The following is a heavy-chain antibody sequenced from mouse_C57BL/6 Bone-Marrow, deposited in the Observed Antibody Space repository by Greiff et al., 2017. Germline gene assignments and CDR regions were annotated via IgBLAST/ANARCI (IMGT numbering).Heavy chain of an antibody. CDR2: IHPSDGDT. V-gene: IGHV1-74*01. J-gene: IGHJ2*01. CDR3: AIRGTTVVAEGFDY. CDR1: GYTFTSYW. D-gene: IGHD1-1*01. Sequence: VQLQQPGAELVKPGASVKVSCKASGYTFTSYWMHWVKQRPGQGLEWIGRIHPSDGDTNYNQKFKGKATLTVDKSSSTAYMQLSSLTSEDSAVYYCAIRGTTVVAEGFDYWGQGTTLTVSS.